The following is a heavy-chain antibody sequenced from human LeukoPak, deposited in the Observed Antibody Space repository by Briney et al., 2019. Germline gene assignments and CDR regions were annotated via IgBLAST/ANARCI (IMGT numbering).Heavy chain of an antibody. CDR2: IYPGDSDT. CDR1: GYSFTASW. CDR3: VRRSMDCSGGSCYGRYFDH. J-gene: IGHJ4*02. V-gene: IGHV5-51*01. D-gene: IGHD2-15*01. Sequence: GESLKISCQGSGYSFTASWIAWVRQMPGRGLECMGIIYPGDSDTRYSPSFQGQVTISADKSITTAYLQWSSLKASDTAMYYYVRRSMDCSGGSCYGRYFDHWGQGTLVTVSS.